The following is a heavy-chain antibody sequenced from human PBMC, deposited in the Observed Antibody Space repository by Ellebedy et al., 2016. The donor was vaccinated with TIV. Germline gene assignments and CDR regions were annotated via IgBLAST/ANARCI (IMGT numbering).Heavy chain of an antibody. CDR3: ARVPYDMLTGYGNLFDP. D-gene: IGHD3-9*01. V-gene: IGHV4-59*01. CDR1: GGSISSDY. J-gene: IGHJ5*02. CDR2: IYYSGNT. Sequence: MPSETLSLTCTVSGGSISSDYWSWIRQPPGKGLEWIGYIYYSGNTNYNPSLKSRVTISVDRSTDQFSMRLRSVTAAATAVYYCARVPYDMLTGYGNLFDPWGQGTLVTVSS.